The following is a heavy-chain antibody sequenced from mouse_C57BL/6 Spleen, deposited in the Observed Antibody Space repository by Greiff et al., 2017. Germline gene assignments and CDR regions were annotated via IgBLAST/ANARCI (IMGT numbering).Heavy chain of an antibody. D-gene: IGHD2-1*01. Sequence: EVHLVESGAGLVKPGGSLKLSCAASGFTFSSYAMPWVRQTPEKRLAWVATISDGGSYTYYPDNVKGRFTISRDNAKNNLYLQMSHLKSEDTAMYYCARDPRGNYPAWFAYWGQGTLVTVSA. J-gene: IGHJ3*01. CDR3: ARDPRGNYPAWFAY. V-gene: IGHV5-4*01. CDR2: ISDGGSYT. CDR1: GFTFSSYA.